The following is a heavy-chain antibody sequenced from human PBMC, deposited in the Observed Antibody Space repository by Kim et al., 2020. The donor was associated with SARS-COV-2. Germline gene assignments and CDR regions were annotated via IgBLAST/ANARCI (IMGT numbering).Heavy chain of an antibody. CDR1: GGSISSSSYY. V-gene: IGHV4-39*01. CDR3: ARHDRYSYGQEFDY. J-gene: IGHJ4*02. Sequence: SETLSLTCTVSGGSISSSSYYWGWIRQPPGKGLEWIGSIYYSGSTYYNPSLKSRVTISVDTSKNQFSLKLSSVTAADTAVYYCARHDRYSYGQEFDYWGQGTLVTVSS. D-gene: IGHD5-18*01. CDR2: IYYSGST.